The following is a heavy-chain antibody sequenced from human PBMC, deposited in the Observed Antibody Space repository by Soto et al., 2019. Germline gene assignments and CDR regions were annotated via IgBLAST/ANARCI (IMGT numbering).Heavy chain of an antibody. D-gene: IGHD2-2*01. V-gene: IGHV3-23*01. CDR1: GFTFSSYA. J-gene: IGHJ6*02. CDR2: IIGSGGST. CDR3: ARGRVPAANNYYYYGMDV. Sequence: GESLKISCAASGFTFSSYAMSWVRHAPDKRLELASAIIGSGGSTYSADSVKSRFTFSRHNSKTTLYLQMNRRRAEDTAGYYCARGRVPAANNYYYYGMDVWGQGPRVTASS.